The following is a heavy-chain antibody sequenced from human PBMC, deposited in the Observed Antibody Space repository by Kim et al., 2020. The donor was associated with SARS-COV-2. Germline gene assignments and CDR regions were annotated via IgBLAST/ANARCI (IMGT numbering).Heavy chain of an antibody. D-gene: IGHD1-26*01. J-gene: IGHJ4*02. V-gene: IGHV3-30*04. CDR1: GFIFGRFA. CDR2: VSSDSTDK. Sequence: GGSLRLSCAASGFIFGRFALRWVRQAPGKGLEWVAVVSSDSTDKYYADSVQGRFTISRDNSKNRLYLQMHSLGAEDTAVYFCARDAYGGSYFDSWGQGALVTVS. CDR3: ARDAYGGSYFDS.